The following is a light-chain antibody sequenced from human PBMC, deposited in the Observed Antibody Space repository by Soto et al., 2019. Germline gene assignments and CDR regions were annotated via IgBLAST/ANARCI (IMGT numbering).Light chain of an antibody. Sequence: QSALTQPASVSGSPGPSITISCTGTSSDVGAYNFVSWYQQHPGKAPKLMIYDVTNRPSGVSSRFSGSKSGNTASLAISGLQAEDEADYYCSSYTTSNTLVFGGGTKLTVL. J-gene: IGLJ2*01. V-gene: IGLV2-14*03. CDR1: SSDVGAYNF. CDR2: DVT. CDR3: SSYTTSNTLV.